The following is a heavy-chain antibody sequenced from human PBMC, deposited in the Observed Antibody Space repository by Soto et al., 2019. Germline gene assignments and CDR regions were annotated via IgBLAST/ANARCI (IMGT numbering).Heavy chain of an antibody. Sequence: EVQLLESGGGLVPPGGPLRLSCAASGFTFSNYDMSWVRQAPGKGQDWVSTISASGGSTFYADSVKGRFTISRDNSKNTVYLQMNSLRVEDTAVYYCANRNYYAKSSYTYPYFDFWGQGSLVTVSS. J-gene: IGHJ4*02. D-gene: IGHD2-8*01. CDR2: ISASGGST. CDR1: GFTFSNYD. V-gene: IGHV3-23*01. CDR3: ANRNYYAKSSYTYPYFDF.